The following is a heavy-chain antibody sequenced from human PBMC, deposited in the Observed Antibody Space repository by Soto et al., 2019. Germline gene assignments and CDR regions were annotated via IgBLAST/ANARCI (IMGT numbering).Heavy chain of an antibody. Sequence: GGSLRLSCAASGFTFDDYAMHWVRQAPGKGLEWVSGISWNSGSIGYADSVKGRFTISRDNSKNSLYLQMNSLRAEDTSVYYCAKVSGSYANSAYWGQGTLVTVSS. CDR2: ISWNSGSI. CDR3: AKVSGSYANSAY. V-gene: IGHV3-9*01. D-gene: IGHD1-26*01. J-gene: IGHJ4*02. CDR1: GFTFDDYA.